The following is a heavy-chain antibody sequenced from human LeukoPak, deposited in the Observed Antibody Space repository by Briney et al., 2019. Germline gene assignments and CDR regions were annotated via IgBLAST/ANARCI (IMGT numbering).Heavy chain of an antibody. V-gene: IGHV3-30-3*01. CDR3: ARDFRGYSGDEHDFELDY. CDR2: ISYDGSNK. J-gene: IGHJ4*02. CDR1: GFTFSSYA. D-gene: IGHD5-12*01. Sequence: GGSLRLSCAASGFTFSSYAMPWVRQAPGKGLEWVAVISYDGSNKYYADSVKGRFTISRDNSKNTLYLQMNSLRAEDTAVYYCARDFRGYSGDEHDFELDYWGQGTLVTVSS.